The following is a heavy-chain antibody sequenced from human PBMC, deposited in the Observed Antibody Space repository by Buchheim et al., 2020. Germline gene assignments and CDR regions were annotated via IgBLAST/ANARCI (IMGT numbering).Heavy chain of an antibody. CDR3: ARTPYGYSIPDY. D-gene: IGHD5-18*01. Sequence: QVTLKESGPAPVRPTQTLTLTCTFSGFSLSLSGMRVSWIRQPPGKALEWLARIDWDNDKFYSTSLKTRLTISKDTSKNQVVLTMTNMDPVDTATYYCARTPYGYSIPDYWGQGIL. CDR2: IDWDNDK. V-gene: IGHV2-70*04. CDR1: GFSLSLSGMR. J-gene: IGHJ4*02.